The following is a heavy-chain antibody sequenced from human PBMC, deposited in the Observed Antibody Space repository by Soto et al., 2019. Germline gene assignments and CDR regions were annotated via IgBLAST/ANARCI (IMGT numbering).Heavy chain of an antibody. CDR1: GGTFSIYP. Sequence: SVKVSWEASGGTFSIYPISWVRHAPGQGLEWMGGIIPIFGTANDAQKFPGRVTITADESTSTADMELSSLRSEDTAVYYCARDIVATIGHYYGMDVWGQGTTVTVSS. CDR3: ARDIVATIGHYYGMDV. J-gene: IGHJ6*02. V-gene: IGHV1-69*13. D-gene: IGHD5-12*01. CDR2: IIPIFGTA.